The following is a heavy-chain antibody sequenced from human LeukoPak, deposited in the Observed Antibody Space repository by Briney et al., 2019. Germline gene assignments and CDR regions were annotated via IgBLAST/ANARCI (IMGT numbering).Heavy chain of an antibody. CDR1: GFTFSSYG. V-gene: IGHV3-33*06. CDR2: IWYDGSNK. D-gene: IGHD6-13*01. Sequence: GRSLRLSCAASGFTFSSYGMHWVRQAPGKGLEWVAVIWYDGSNKYYADSVKGRFTISRDNSKNTLYLQMNSLRAEDTAVYYCAKDLGIAGYWGQGTLVTASS. J-gene: IGHJ4*02. CDR3: AKDLGIAGY.